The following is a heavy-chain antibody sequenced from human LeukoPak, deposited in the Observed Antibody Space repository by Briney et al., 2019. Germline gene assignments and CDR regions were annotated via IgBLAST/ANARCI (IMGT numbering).Heavy chain of an antibody. J-gene: IGHJ5*02. V-gene: IGHV1-8*01. CDR3: ARGVDILTGYNWFDP. CDR1: GYTFTSYD. Sequence: ASVKVSCKASGYTFTSYDINWVRPATGQGLEWMGWMNPNSGNTGYAQKFQGRVTMTRNTSISTAYMELSSLRSEDTAVYYCARGVDILTGYNWFDPWGQGTLVTVSS. D-gene: IGHD3-9*01. CDR2: MNPNSGNT.